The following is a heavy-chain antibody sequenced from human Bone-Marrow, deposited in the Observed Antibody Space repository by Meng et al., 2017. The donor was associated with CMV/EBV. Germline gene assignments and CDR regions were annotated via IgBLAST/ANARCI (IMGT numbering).Heavy chain of an antibody. V-gene: IGHV1-8*01. CDR2: MNPNSGNT. Sequence: ASVKVSCKASGYTFTSYDINWVRQATGQGLEWMGWMNPNSGNTGYAQKFQGRVTMTRDTSISTAYMELSRLDDTAVYYCARERARGATRRDFDYWGQGTLVTVSS. D-gene: IGHD1-26*01. CDR3: ARERARGATRRDFDY. CDR1: GYTFTSYD. J-gene: IGHJ4*02.